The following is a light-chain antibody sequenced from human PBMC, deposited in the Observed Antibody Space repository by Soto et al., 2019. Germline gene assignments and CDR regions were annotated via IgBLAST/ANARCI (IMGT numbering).Light chain of an antibody. CDR3: SSYRNNNTLAFGTLA. CDR1: NSDVGGYDF. CDR2: EVN. Sequence: QSVLTQPASVSGSPGQSITISCTGTNSDVGGYDFVSWYQQHPGKAPKVIIYEVNSRPSGISNRFSGSKSGNTASLTISGLQAEDEADYYCSSYRNNNTLAFGTLAFGGGTKVTVL. J-gene: IGLJ2*01. V-gene: IGLV2-14*01.